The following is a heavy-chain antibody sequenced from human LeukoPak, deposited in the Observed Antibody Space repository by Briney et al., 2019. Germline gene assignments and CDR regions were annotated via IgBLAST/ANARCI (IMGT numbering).Heavy chain of an antibody. CDR1: GFTFSTHA. CDR3: AMTMKYCSGGTCQEAFEI. J-gene: IGHJ3*02. CDR2: ISGSGGRT. V-gene: IGHV3-23*01. D-gene: IGHD2-15*01. Sequence: GGSLRLSCAASGFTFSTHAMSWVRQAPGKGLEWGSSISGSGGRTYHADSVKGRFTISRDNSKNTLFLQMNSLRAEDTAIYYCAMTMKYCSGGTCQEAFEIWGQGTMVTVSS.